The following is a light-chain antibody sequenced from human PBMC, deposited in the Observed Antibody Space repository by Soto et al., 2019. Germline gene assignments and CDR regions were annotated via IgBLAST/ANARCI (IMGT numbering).Light chain of an antibody. Sequence: EIGLTQSPGTLSLSPGGRATLSCRASQSVSRNYVSRYQQQPGQAPRLLIYGASSRASRIPDRFRGSGSGAAFTLSISRLEPEDFALYYCQQYGSTPLTFGGGTKVEIK. J-gene: IGKJ4*01. CDR3: QQYGSTPLT. CDR2: GAS. V-gene: IGKV3-20*01. CDR1: QSVSRNY.